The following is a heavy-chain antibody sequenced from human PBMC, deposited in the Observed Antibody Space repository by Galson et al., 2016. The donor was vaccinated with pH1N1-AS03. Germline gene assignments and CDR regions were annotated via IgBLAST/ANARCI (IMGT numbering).Heavy chain of an antibody. CDR3: ARGPVSYANYWFPPPDY. CDR2: ISGNGFST. CDR1: TFSSYA. D-gene: IGHD4/OR15-4a*01. J-gene: IGHJ4*02. Sequence: TFSSYAMFWLRQAPGKGLEYVSAISGNGFSTYYANSVKDRFTVSRDNSKNTLYLQLGSLRVEDMAVYYCARGPVSYANYWFPPPDYWGQGTLVTVSS. V-gene: IGHV3-64*01.